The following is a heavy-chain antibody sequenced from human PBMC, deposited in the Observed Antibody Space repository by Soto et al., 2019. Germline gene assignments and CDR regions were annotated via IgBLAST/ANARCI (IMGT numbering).Heavy chain of an antibody. CDR1: GVSISSYY. CDR3: ASGQQLALGLDY. Sequence: SETLSLTCTGSGVSISSYYWSWIRQPPGKGLEWIGYIYYSGSTNYNPSLKSRVTISVDTSKNQFSLKLSSVTAADTAVYYCASGQQLALGLDYWGQGTLVTVSS. V-gene: IGHV4-59*01. J-gene: IGHJ4*02. D-gene: IGHD6-13*01. CDR2: IYYSGST.